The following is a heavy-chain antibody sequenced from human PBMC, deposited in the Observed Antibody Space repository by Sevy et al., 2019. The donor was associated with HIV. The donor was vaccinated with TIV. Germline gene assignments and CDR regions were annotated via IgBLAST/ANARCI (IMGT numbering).Heavy chain of an antibody. J-gene: IGHJ1*01. CDR3: ARGRFSYCSSTSCFLYGDYEYFRH. D-gene: IGHD2-2*01. CDR1: GGSFSGYY. CDR2: INHSGST. Sequence: SETLSLTCAVYGGSFSGYYWSWIRQPPGKGLEWIGEINHSGSTNYNPSLKSRVTISVDTSKNQFSLKLSSVTAADTAVYYCARGRFSYCSSTSCFLYGDYEYFRHWGQGTLVTVSS. V-gene: IGHV4-34*01.